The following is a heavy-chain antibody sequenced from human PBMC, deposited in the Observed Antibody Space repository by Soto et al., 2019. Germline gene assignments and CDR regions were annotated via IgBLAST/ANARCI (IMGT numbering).Heavy chain of an antibody. V-gene: IGHV1-69*04. CDR3: AREGSGGYCSGGSCYSNWFDP. CDR1: GGTFTRYN. Sequence: SGKVCCKASGGTFTRYNIHWVRQAPGQGLEWMGRIIPTLGIANYAQKFQGRVTITADKSTSTAYMELSSLRSEDTAVYYCAREGSGGYCSGGSCYSNWFDPWGQGTLVTVSS. CDR2: IIPTLGIA. D-gene: IGHD2-15*01. J-gene: IGHJ5*02.